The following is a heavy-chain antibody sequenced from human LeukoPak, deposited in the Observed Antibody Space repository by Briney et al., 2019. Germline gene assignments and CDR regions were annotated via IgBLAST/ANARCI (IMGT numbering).Heavy chain of an antibody. CDR3: TRDQTPYY. CDR1: GFIFSNYD. Sequence: GGSLRLSCTASGFIFSNYDMTWVRQAPGKGLEWVGFIRSKIYGGTPEYAASVKGRFTISRDDSKGIAYLQMNSLKTEDTAVYYCTRDQTPYYWGQGTLVTVSS. V-gene: IGHV3-49*04. J-gene: IGHJ4*02. CDR2: IRSKIYGGTP.